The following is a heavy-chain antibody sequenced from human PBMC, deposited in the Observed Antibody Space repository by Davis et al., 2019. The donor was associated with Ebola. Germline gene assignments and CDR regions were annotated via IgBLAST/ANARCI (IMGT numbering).Heavy chain of an antibody. CDR1: GFTFRSYY. V-gene: IGHV3-74*01. Sequence: GESLKISCAASGFTFRSYYMHWVRQVPGKGLVWVSGIDPDGSRVSYADSVKGRFTISRDNAKDTVYLQMNSLRAEDTAEYYCATLSYGMDVWGQGTTVTVSS. CDR3: ATLSYGMDV. J-gene: IGHJ6*02. CDR2: IDPDGSRV.